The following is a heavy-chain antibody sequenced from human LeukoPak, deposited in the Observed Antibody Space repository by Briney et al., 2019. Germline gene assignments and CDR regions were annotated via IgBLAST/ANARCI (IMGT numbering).Heavy chain of an antibody. CDR2: ISGSGGST. CDR3: AKGPGDILLYYLDY. CDR1: GFTFSSYA. V-gene: IGHV3-23*01. J-gene: IGHJ4*02. D-gene: IGHD2-15*01. Sequence: PGGSLRLSCAASGFTFSSYAMSWVRQAPGKGLEWVSAISGSGGSTYYADSVKGRFTISRDNSKNTLYLQMNSLRAEDTAVYYCAKGPGDILLYYLDYWGQGTLVTVSS.